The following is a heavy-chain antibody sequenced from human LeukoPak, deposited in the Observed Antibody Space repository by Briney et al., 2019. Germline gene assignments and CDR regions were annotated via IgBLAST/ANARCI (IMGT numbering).Heavy chain of an antibody. CDR3: ARARYCSGGSCYRVTWFDP. Sequence: ASVTVSCKASGGTFSSYAISWVRQAPGQGLEWMGRIIPIFGIANYAQKFQGRVTITADKSTSTAYMELSSLRSEDTAVYYCARARYCSGGSCYRVTWFDPWGQGTLVTVSS. J-gene: IGHJ5*02. CDR2: IIPIFGIA. D-gene: IGHD2-15*01. V-gene: IGHV1-69*04. CDR1: GGTFSSYA.